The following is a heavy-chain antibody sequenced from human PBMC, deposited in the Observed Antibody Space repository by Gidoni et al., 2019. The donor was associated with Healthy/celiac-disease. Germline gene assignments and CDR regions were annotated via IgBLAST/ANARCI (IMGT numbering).Heavy chain of an antibody. Sequence: QVQLVEAGGGVVQPGRSLRLSCAASGFTFISYGMHWVRQAPGKGLEWVAVISYDGSNKYYADSVKCRFTISRDNSKNTLYLQMNSLRAEDTAVYYCASAGAEITMIVSWGQGTLVTVSS. D-gene: IGHD3-22*01. CDR1: GFTFISYG. CDR3: ASAGAEITMIVS. J-gene: IGHJ4*02. V-gene: IGHV3-30*03. CDR2: ISYDGSNK.